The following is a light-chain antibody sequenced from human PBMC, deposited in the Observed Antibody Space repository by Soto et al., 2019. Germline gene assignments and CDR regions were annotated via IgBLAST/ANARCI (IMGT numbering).Light chain of an antibody. CDR1: SDDVGDFDY. V-gene: IGLV2-14*01. Sequence: QSALTQAASVSGSPGQSITISCTGTSDDVGDFDYVSWYQHHPVKAPKLLIYEVTNRPSGVSSRFSASKSGNTASLTISGLQPEDEADYYCSSYTATSTHVVFGGGTQLTVL. CDR2: EVT. CDR3: SSYTATSTHVV. J-gene: IGLJ2*01.